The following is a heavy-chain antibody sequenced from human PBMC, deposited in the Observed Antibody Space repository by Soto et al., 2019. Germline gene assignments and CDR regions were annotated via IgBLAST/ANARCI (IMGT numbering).Heavy chain of an antibody. CDR1: GGSIASSDW. V-gene: IGHV4-4*02. J-gene: IGHJ6*02. D-gene: IGHD1-7*01. CDR3: ARLNAGTTYYYYGMDV. CDR2: IYQYGST. Sequence: SETLSLTCVVSGGSIASSDWWSWVRQSPGKGLEWIGDIYQYGSTLYNPSLKSRVTISIDRSKNQFSLNLNSVTAADTAVYYCARLNAGTTYYYYGMDVWGQGTTVTVSS.